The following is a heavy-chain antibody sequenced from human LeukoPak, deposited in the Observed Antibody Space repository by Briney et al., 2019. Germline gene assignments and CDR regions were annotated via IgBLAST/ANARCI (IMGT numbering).Heavy chain of an antibody. V-gene: IGHV1-18*01. D-gene: IGHD4-17*01. J-gene: IGHJ4*02. Sequence: GESLKISCKASGYTFTSYPISWVRQAPGQGLEWMGWITTYNGNTKYAQKLQGRVTMTTDTSTSTVYMDLRGLRSDDTAVYYCARGYDYGDYVGDFDYWGQGTLVTVSS. CDR3: ARGYDYGDYVGDFDY. CDR1: GYTFTSYP. CDR2: ITTYNGNT.